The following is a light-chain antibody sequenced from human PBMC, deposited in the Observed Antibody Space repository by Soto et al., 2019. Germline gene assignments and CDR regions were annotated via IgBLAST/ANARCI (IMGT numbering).Light chain of an antibody. CDR3: QQGNTLTRT. Sequence: EIVMTQSPATLSLSPGERAALSYRASQSITSELAWYQQKHGQPPRLLIYGASTRATGVPARFTGSESGSGCTLTISGLQSEYFPCYYCQQGNTLTRTFGQGTRLAI. J-gene: IGKJ2*02. CDR2: GAS. CDR1: QSITSE. V-gene: IGKV3-15*01.